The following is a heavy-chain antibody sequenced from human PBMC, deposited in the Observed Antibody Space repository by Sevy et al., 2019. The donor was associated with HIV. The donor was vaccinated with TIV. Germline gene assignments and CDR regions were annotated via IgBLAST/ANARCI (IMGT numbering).Heavy chain of an antibody. Sequence: GGSLRLSCAAAGFTFRRHGMHWARQAPGKGLEWVAVISNDGSYKEYAYSVKGRFTVSRDNSKDTVYLQMNSLRPEDTAVYYCANSRGRYEGSSWLYYYYLMDVWGQGTTVTVSS. D-gene: IGHD6-13*01. CDR1: GFTFRRHG. CDR3: ANSRGRYEGSSWLYYYYLMDV. V-gene: IGHV3-30*18. CDR2: ISNDGSYK. J-gene: IGHJ6*02.